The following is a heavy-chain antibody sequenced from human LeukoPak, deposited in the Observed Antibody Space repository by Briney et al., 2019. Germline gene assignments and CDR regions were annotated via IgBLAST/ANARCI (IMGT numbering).Heavy chain of an antibody. D-gene: IGHD3-3*01. J-gene: IGHJ4*02. CDR1: GYTLTELS. CDR2: FDPEDGET. V-gene: IGHV1-24*01. CDR3: ATDDPRLRFLEWLS. Sequence: ASVKVSCKVSGYTLTELSMHWVRQAPGKGLEWMGGFDPEDGETIYAQKFQGRVTMTEDTSTDTAYMELSSLRSEDTAVYYCATDDPRLRFLEWLSWGQGTLVTVSP.